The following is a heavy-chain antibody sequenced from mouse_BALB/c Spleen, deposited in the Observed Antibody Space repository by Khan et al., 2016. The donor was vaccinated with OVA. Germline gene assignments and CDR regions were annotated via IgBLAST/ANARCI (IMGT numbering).Heavy chain of an antibody. CDR1: GYSITSEYA. CDR3: ARKDYYDYDPFPY. D-gene: IGHD2-4*01. Sequence: EVKLLESGPGLVKPSQSLSLTCTVTGYSITSEYAWNWIRPFPGNKLEWMGYINYSGNTRFNPSLKSRTSITRDTSKNQFFLQLNSVTTEDTATYYCARKDYYDYDPFPYWGQGTLVTVSA. V-gene: IGHV3-2*02. CDR2: INYSGNT. J-gene: IGHJ3*01.